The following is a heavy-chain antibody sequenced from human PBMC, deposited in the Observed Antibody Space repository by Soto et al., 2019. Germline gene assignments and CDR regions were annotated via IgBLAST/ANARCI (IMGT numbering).Heavy chain of an antibody. V-gene: IGHV4-61*05. CDR2: IYYSGST. Sequence: SETLSLTCTVSGVSISTSYYYWGWIRQSPGKGLEWIGYIYYSGSTNYNPSLKSRVTISVDTSKNQFSLELASVTAADTAVYYCARSSHYFDSWGQGVLVTVSS. CDR3: ARSSHYFDS. CDR1: GVSISTSYYY. J-gene: IGHJ4*02.